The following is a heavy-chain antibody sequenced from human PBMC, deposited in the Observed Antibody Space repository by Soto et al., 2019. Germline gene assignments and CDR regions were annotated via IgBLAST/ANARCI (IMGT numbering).Heavy chain of an antibody. V-gene: IGHV3-64D*06. CDR3: VKSEQLVPLGAFDI. Sequence: GGSLRLSCSASGFTFSSYAMHWVRQAPGKGLEYVSAISSNGGSTYYADSVKGRFTISRDNSKNTLYLQMSSLRAEDTAVYYGVKSEQLVPLGAFDIWGQGTMVTVSS. CDR2: ISSNGGST. J-gene: IGHJ3*02. CDR1: GFTFSSYA. D-gene: IGHD6-6*01.